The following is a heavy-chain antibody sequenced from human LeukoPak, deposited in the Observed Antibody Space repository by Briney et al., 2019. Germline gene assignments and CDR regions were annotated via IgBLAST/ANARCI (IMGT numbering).Heavy chain of an antibody. Sequence: GRSLRLSCAASGFTFSSYWMSWVRQAPGKGLVWVSLINNGGSSTNYADSVKGRFTISRDNAKNTLYLQMNSLRAEDTAVFYCARVRSGYYYDYWGQGTLVTVSS. V-gene: IGHV3-74*01. CDR3: ARVRSGYYYDY. CDR2: INNGGSST. D-gene: IGHD3-22*01. CDR1: GFTFSSYW. J-gene: IGHJ4*02.